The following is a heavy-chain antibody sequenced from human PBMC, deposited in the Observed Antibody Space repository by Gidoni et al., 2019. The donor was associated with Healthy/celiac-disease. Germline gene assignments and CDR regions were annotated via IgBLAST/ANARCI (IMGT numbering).Heavy chain of an antibody. J-gene: IGHJ6*03. CDR3: ARGACSSTSCYFYYYYYMDV. V-gene: IGHV6-1*01. D-gene: IGHD2-2*01. CDR2: TYYRSKWYN. CDR1: GDSVSSHSAA. Sequence: QVQLQQSGPGLVKPSQTLPLTCAISGDSVSSHSAAWNWIRKSPSRGLEWLGRTYYRSKWYNDYAVSVKSRITINPDTSKNQFSLQLNSVTPEDTAVYYCARGACSSTSCYFYYYYYMDVWGKGTTVTVSS.